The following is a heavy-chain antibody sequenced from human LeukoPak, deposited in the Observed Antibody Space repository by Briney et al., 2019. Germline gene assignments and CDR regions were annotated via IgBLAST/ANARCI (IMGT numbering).Heavy chain of an antibody. CDR2: IYPADSDT. D-gene: IGHD3-10*01. Sequence: GESLKISCKGSGYSFTSYWIGWVRQMPGKGLEWMGIIYPADSDTRYSPSFQGQVTISADKSISTAYLQWSSLKASDTAMYYCARQSITMVRGVHYFDYWGQGTLVTVSS. CDR1: GYSFTSYW. CDR3: ARQSITMVRGVHYFDY. V-gene: IGHV5-51*01. J-gene: IGHJ4*02.